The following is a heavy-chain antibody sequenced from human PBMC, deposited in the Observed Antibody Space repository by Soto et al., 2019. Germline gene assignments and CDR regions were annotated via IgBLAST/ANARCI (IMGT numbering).Heavy chain of an antibody. CDR2: INPSGGST. D-gene: IGHD2-2*02. V-gene: IGHV1-46*01. Sequence: ASVKVSCKAPGYTFTSYYMHWVRQAPGQGLEWMGIINPSGGSTSYTQKFQGRVTMTRDTSTSTVYMELSSLRSEDTAVYYCARGDCSSTSCYSGYYYGLDVWGQGTTVTVSS. J-gene: IGHJ6*02. CDR3: ARGDCSSTSCYSGYYYGLDV. CDR1: GYTFTSYY.